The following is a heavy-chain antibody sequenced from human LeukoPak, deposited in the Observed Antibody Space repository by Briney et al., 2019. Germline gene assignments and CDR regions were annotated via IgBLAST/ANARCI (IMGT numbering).Heavy chain of an antibody. J-gene: IGHJ4*02. D-gene: IGHD6-13*01. CDR3: ARVSVDSSSWYYFDY. Sequence: GGSLRLSCAASGFTVSSNYMSWVRQAPGKGLEWVSVIYSGGSTYYADSVKGRFTISRDNSKNTLYLQMNSLRAEDTAMYYCARVSVDSSSWYYFDYWGQGTLVTVSS. CDR2: IYSGGST. CDR1: GFTVSSNY. V-gene: IGHV3-66*01.